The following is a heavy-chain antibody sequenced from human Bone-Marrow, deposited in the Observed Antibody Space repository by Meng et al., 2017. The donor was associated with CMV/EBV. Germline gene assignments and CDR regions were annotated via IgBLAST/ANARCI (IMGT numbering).Heavy chain of an antibody. J-gene: IGHJ6*02. D-gene: IGHD6-13*01. CDR2: IYHSGST. V-gene: IGHV4-39*07. CDR1: GGSVSSGSYY. CDR3: AREIGGASSWIPKHYYYYGMAV. Sequence: SETLSLTCTVSGGSVSSGSYYWSWIRQPPGKGLEWIGSIYHSGSTYYNPSLKSRVTISVDTSKNQFSLKLSSVTAADTAVYYCAREIGGASSWIPKHYYYYGMAVWGQGTTVPVYS.